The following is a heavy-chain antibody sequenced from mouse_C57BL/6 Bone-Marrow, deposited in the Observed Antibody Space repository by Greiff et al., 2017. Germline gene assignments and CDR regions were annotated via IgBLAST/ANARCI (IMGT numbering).Heavy chain of an antibody. CDR2: INPGSGGT. D-gene: IGHD1-1*01. CDR1: GYAFTNYL. V-gene: IGHV1-54*01. Sequence: VMLVESGAELVRPGTSVKVSCKASGYAFTNYLIEWVKQRPGQGLEWIGVINPGSGGTNYNEKFKGKETLTADKSSSTAYMQLSSLTSEDSAVYFCARDTTVVEGAMDYWGQGTSVTVSS. CDR3: ARDTTVVEGAMDY. J-gene: IGHJ4*01.